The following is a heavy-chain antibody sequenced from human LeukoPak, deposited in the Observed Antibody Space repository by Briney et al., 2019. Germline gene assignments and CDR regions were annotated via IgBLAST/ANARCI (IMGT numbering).Heavy chain of an antibody. J-gene: IGHJ3*02. CDR2: ISGSGGST. CDR1: GFTFSSYA. V-gene: IGHV3-23*01. CDR3: AKGKRDIVVVPAANDAFDI. D-gene: IGHD2-2*01. Sequence: GGSLRLSCAASGFTFSSYAMSWVRQAPGKGREWVSAISGSGGSTYYADSVKGRFTISRDNSKNTLYLQMNSLRAEDTAVYYCAKGKRDIVVVPAANDAFDIWGQGTMVTVSS.